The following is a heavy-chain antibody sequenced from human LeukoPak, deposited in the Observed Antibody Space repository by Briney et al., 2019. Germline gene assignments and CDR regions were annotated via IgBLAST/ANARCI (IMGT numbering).Heavy chain of an antibody. CDR2: MNPNSGNT. D-gene: IGHD6-13*01. V-gene: IGHV1-8*01. CDR3: AGGPSSSWHDYYYYGMDV. Sequence: ASVKVSCKASGYTFTSYDINWVRQATGQGLEWMGWMNPNSGNTGYAQKFQGRVTMTRNTSISTAYMELSSLRSEDTAVYYCAGGPSSSWHDYYYYGMDVWGQGTTVTVSS. CDR1: GYTFTSYD. J-gene: IGHJ6*02.